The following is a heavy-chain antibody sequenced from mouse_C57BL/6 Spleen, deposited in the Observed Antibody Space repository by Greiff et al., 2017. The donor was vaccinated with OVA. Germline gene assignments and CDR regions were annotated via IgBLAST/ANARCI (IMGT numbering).Heavy chain of an antibody. CDR2: IYPGSGST. J-gene: IGHJ1*03. Sequence: QVQLKQPGAELVQPGASVKMSCKASGYTFTSYWLTWVKQRPGQGLEWIGDIYPGSGSTNYNEKFKSKATLTVDTSSSTAYMQLSSLTSEDSAVYYCARLGDTTDWYFDVWGTGTTVTVSS. V-gene: IGHV1-55*01. D-gene: IGHD1-1*01. CDR1: GYTFTSYW. CDR3: ARLGDTTDWYFDV.